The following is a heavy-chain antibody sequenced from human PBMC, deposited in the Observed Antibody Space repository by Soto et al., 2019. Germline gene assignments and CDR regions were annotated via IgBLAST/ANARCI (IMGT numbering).Heavy chain of an antibody. Sequence: ASVKVSCKASGYTFTSYYMHWVRQAPGQGLEWMGIINPSGGSTSYAQKFQGRVTMTRDTSTSTVYMELSSLRSEDTAVYYCARSYYYDSSGYHDIPPRAPAYRGQGTLVTVSS. CDR3: ARSYYYDSSGYHDIPPRAPAY. V-gene: IGHV1-46*01. J-gene: IGHJ4*02. CDR1: GYTFTSYY. CDR2: INPSGGST. D-gene: IGHD3-22*01.